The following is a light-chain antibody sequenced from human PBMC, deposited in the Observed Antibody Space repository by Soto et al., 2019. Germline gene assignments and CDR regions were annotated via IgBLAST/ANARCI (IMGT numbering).Light chain of an antibody. CDR1: RTLTP. CDR3: QQYGSLPLT. J-gene: IGKJ4*01. CDR2: GAFGAS. Sequence: EIVLTQSPGTLSLSPGERAALSCRASRTLTPLPGYHRKPAQAPGLLMYGAFGASSRATGIPDRFSASGSGTDFALTISRLEPEDFAVYYCQQYGSLPLTFGGGTRVEIK. V-gene: IGKV3-20*01.